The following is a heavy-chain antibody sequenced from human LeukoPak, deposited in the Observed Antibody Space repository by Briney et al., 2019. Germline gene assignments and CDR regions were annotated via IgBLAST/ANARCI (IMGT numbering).Heavy chain of an antibody. J-gene: IGHJ4*02. D-gene: IGHD6-13*01. CDR3: ARHPRWAGIYSSSSPLDY. Sequence: SETLSLTCAVYGGSFSGYYWSWIRQPPGKGLEWIREINHSGSTNYNPSLKSRVTISVDTSKNQFSLKLTSVTAADTAVYYCARHPRWAGIYSSSSPLDYWGQGTLVTVSS. CDR2: INHSGST. CDR1: GGSFSGYY. V-gene: IGHV4-34*01.